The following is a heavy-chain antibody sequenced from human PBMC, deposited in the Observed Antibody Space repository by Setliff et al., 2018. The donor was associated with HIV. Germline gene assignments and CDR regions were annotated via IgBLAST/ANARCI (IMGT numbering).Heavy chain of an antibody. V-gene: IGHV1-18*01. Sequence: ASVKVSCKASGYTFTSYGVSWVRQAPGQGLEWMGWISGYDGDTHYVQKFQGRVTMTIDPSTRTAYMEVRSLRSDDTAVYYCARVLGQQWLEVKEALDYWGQGTLVTVSS. J-gene: IGHJ4*02. CDR3: ARVLGQQWLEVKEALDY. CDR2: ISGYDGDT. D-gene: IGHD6-19*01. CDR1: GYTFTSYG.